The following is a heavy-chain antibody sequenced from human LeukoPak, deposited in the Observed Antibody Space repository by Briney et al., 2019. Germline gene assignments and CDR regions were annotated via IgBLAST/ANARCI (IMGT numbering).Heavy chain of an antibody. Sequence: ATLTLSCAASGFTISSYAWTWVRQAPGKGLEWFASIDDGGGDTYHSPSLKGRFTISRDNSKNTLYLQMISLRAADTAVYYCGRPTKYRLVRGGDVDVWSQGTTVTVSS. CDR1: GFTISSYA. CDR2: IDDGGGDT. J-gene: IGHJ6*02. V-gene: IGHV3-23*01. D-gene: IGHD6-19*01. CDR3: GRPTKYRLVRGGDVDV.